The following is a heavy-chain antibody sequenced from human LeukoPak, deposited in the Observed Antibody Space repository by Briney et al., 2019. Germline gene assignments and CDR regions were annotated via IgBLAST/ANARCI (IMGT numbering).Heavy chain of an antibody. D-gene: IGHD3-10*01. J-gene: IGHJ5*02. CDR1: GDSISSYY. CDR2: IFYIGST. Sequence: SGTLSLTCTVSGDSISSYYWSWIRQPPGKGLEWIGYIFYIGSTNYNPSLKSRVTISVDTSRNQISLKLSSVTAADTAVYYCARGIGCYYHWGQGTLVSVST. CDR3: ARGIGCYYH. V-gene: IGHV4-59*01.